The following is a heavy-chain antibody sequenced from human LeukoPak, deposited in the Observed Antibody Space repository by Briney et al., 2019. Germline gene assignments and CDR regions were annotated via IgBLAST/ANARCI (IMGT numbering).Heavy chain of an antibody. CDR2: IYYSGST. Sequence: SETLSLTCTVSGGSISSGDYYWRWIRQPPGKGLEWIVYIYYSGSTYYNPSLKSRVTISVDTSKNQFSLKLSSVTAADMAVYYCARGVSPIFASWWFDPWGQGTLVTVSS. V-gene: IGHV4-30-4*08. J-gene: IGHJ5*02. CDR3: ARGVSPIFASWWFDP. CDR1: GGSISSGDYY. D-gene: IGHD6-13*01.